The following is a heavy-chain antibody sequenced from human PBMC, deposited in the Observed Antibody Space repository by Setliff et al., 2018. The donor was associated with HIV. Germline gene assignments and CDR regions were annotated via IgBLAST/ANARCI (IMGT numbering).Heavy chain of an antibody. D-gene: IGHD2-15*01. CDR1: GFTFSDHY. CDR3: ARGVVIAAHNWFDP. V-gene: IGHV3-72*01. CDR2: SRNKVNSYTT. J-gene: IGHJ5*02. Sequence: PGGSLRLSCAASGFTFSDHYMDWVRQAPGKGLEWVGRSRNKVNSYTTEYAASVKGRFTISRDDSKNSLYLQMNSLKTEDTAVYYCARGVVIAAHNWFDPWGQGTLVTVSS.